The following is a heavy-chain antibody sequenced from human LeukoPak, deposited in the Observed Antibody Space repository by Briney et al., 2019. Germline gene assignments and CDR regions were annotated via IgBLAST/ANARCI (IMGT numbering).Heavy chain of an antibody. CDR2: IYYSGST. D-gene: IGHD1-1*01. CDR1: GGSISSYY. V-gene: IGHV4-59*12. J-gene: IGHJ4*02. Sequence: SETLSLTCTVSGGSISSYYWSWIRQPPGKGLEWIGYIYYSGSTNYNPSLKSRVTISVDTSKNQFSLKLSSVTAADTAVYYCARVRGTEPPTKYYFDYWGQGTLVTVSS. CDR3: ARVRGTEPPTKYYFDY.